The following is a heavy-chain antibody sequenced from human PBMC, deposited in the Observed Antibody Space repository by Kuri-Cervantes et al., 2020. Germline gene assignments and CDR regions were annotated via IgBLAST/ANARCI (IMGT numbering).Heavy chain of an antibody. J-gene: IGHJ4*02. CDR2: INSDGSST. V-gene: IGHV3-74*01. Sequence: GESLKISCAASGFTLNNSWMHWVRQAPGKGLVWVSRINSDGSSTSYADSVKGRFTISRDNAKNTLYLQMNSLRTEDTAVYYCQSPPPVDYWGQGTLVTVSS. CDR1: GFTLNNSW. CDR3: QSPPPVDY.